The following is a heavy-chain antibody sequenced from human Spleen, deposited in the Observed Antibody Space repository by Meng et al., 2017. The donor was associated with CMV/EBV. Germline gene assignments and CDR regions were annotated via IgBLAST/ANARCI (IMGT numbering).Heavy chain of an antibody. Sequence: ASVKVSCKASGGTFSSYTISWVRQAPGQGLEWMGWISVYNGNTNYAQKFQGRVTMTTDTSTSIAYMDLRSLRSDDTAVYYCARAYCSGGGCYSGSFDFWGQGTLVTVSS. CDR2: ISVYNGNT. D-gene: IGHD2-15*01. V-gene: IGHV1-18*01. J-gene: IGHJ4*02. CDR3: ARAYCSGGGCYSGSFDF. CDR1: GGTFSSYT.